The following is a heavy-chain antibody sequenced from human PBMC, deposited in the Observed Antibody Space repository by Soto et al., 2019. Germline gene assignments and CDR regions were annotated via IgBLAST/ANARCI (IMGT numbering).Heavy chain of an antibody. J-gene: IGHJ4*02. CDR3: ARDDPPSDY. CDR2: ISAYNGNT. Sequence: QVQLVQSGAEVKKPGASVKVSCKASGYTFNSYAISWVRQAPGQGLEGRGWISAYNGNTNYAQKLQGRVTMSTDPSSSSAYMELRSLRSDDTAVYYCARDDPPSDYWGQGTLVTVSS. CDR1: GYTFNSYA. V-gene: IGHV1-18*01.